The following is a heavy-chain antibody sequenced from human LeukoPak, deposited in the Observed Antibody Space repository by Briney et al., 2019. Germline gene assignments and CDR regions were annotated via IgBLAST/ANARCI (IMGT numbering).Heavy chain of an antibody. Sequence: ASVKVSCKVSGYTLTELSMHWVRQAPGKGLEWMGGFDPEDGETIYAQKFQGRVTMTEHTSTDTAYMELSSLRSEDTAVYSCATVGTSSVDYWGQGTLVTVSS. CDR3: ATVGTSSVDY. J-gene: IGHJ4*02. V-gene: IGHV1-24*01. CDR2: FDPEDGET. D-gene: IGHD2-2*01. CDR1: GYTLTELS.